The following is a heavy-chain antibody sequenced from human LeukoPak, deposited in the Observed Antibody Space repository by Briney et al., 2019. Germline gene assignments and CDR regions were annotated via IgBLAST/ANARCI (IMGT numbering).Heavy chain of an antibody. Sequence: GGSLRLSCAASGFTFSSYWMSWVRQAPGKGLEWVPNIKQDGGEKYYVDSVKGRFTISGDSAKNSLYLQMNSLRAEDTAVYYCARSKIGGYYYGMDVWGQGTTVTVSS. V-gene: IGHV3-7*03. D-gene: IGHD5/OR15-5a*01. CDR2: IKQDGGEK. CDR3: ARSKIGGYYYGMDV. CDR1: GFTFSSYW. J-gene: IGHJ6*02.